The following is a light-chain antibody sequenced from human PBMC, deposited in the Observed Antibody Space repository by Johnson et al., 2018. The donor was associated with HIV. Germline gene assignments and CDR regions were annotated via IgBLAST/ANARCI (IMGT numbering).Light chain of an antibody. CDR3: GTWDTRLSVLYV. J-gene: IGLJ1*01. CDR1: SFNIGHYS. V-gene: IGLV1-51*01. CDR2: DTN. Sequence: QSVLTQPPSVSAAPGQAVTISCSGSSFNIGHYSVSWYQQFPGTAPKLLIYDTNKRPSRIPDRFSGSKSGTSATLGITALQTGADADYYCGTWDTRLSVLYVCGKGTKGTGL.